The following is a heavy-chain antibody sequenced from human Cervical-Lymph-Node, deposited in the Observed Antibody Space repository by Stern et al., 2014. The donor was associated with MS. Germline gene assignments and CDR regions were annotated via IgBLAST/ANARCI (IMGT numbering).Heavy chain of an antibody. V-gene: IGHV4-39*01. CDR1: GGSISSSSYY. CDR2: IYYSGST. J-gene: IGHJ4*02. Sequence: QLQLQESGPGLVKPSETLSLTCTVSGGSISSSSYYWGWIRQPPGKGLEWIGSIYYSGSTYYNPSLKSRVTISVAKSKNQFSLKLTSVTAADTAVYYCARHLEWFGGYWGQGTLVTVSS. CDR3: ARHLEWFGGY. D-gene: IGHD3-10*01.